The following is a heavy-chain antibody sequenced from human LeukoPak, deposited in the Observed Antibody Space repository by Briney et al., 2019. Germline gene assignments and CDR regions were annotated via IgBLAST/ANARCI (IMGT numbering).Heavy chain of an antibody. Sequence: GRSLRLSCAASGFTFSSYAMHWVRQAPGKGLEWVAVISYDGSNKYYADSVKGRFTISRDNSKNTLYLQMNSLRAEDTAVYYCANVIAAAALFDYWGQGTLVTVSS. CDR3: ANVIAAAALFDY. V-gene: IGHV3-30-3*01. D-gene: IGHD6-13*01. J-gene: IGHJ4*02. CDR1: GFTFSSYA. CDR2: ISYDGSNK.